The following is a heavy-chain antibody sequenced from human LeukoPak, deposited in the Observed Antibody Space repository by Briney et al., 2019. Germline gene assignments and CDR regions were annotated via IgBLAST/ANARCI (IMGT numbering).Heavy chain of an antibody. J-gene: IGHJ4*02. CDR3: ARSWAPNEGFDY. CDR2: IYYSGST. D-gene: IGHD6-13*01. V-gene: IGHV4-59*01. CDR1: GGSISSYY. Sequence: SETLSLTCTVSGGSISSYYWSWIRQPPGKGLEWIGYIYYSGSTNYNPSLKSRVTISVDTSKNQFSLKLSPVTAADTAVYYCARSWAPNEGFDYWGQGTLVTVSS.